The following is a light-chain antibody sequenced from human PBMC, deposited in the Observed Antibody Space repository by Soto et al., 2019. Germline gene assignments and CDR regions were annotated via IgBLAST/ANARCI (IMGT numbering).Light chain of an antibody. CDR1: SSDVGSYNR. J-gene: IGLJ1*01. CDR3: SSYTSSSIYV. V-gene: IGLV2-18*02. Sequence: QSALTQPPSVSGSPGQSVTISCTGTSSDVGSYNRVSWYQQPPGAAPKLLIHDVSYRPSGVPDRFSGSKSGNTASLTISGLQAEDEADYYCSSYTSSSIYVFGTGTKPTVL. CDR2: DVS.